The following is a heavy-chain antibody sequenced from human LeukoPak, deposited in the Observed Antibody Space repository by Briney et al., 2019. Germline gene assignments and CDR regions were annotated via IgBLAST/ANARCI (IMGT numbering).Heavy chain of an antibody. J-gene: IGHJ4*02. D-gene: IGHD1-26*01. CDR1: GGSFSGYY. V-gene: IGHV4-34*01. Sequence: SETLSLTCAVYGGSFSGYYWSWIRQPPGKGLEWIGEINHSGSTNYNPSLKSRVTISVDTSKNQFSLKLSSVTAADTAVYYCVRGRWGLRGDYFDYWGQGTLVTVSS. CDR3: VRGRWGLRGDYFDY. CDR2: INHSGST.